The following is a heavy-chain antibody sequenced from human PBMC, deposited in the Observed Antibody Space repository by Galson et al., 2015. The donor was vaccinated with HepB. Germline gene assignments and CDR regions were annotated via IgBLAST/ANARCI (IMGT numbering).Heavy chain of an antibody. CDR3: AKVSGTIYYYGMDV. J-gene: IGHJ6*02. CDR1: GDSVSNNNAA. D-gene: IGHD6-13*01. CDR2: TYYRAKWYS. V-gene: IGHV6-1*01. Sequence: ISGDSVSNNNAAWNWLRLSPLRGLEWLGRTYYRAKWYSDYGVSVKGRITIKPDTSKNQFSLQLSSVNPEDTAVYYYAKVSGTIYYYGMDVWGQGTTVAVSS.